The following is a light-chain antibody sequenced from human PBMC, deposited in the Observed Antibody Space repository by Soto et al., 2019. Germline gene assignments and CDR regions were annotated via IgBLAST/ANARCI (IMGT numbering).Light chain of an antibody. J-gene: IGKJ5*01. V-gene: IGKV3-11*01. Sequence: EIVLTHSPATLSLSPGERATLSCRASQSVRNQLAWYQQKPGQAPRLLIYDASNRAPGIPARFSGSGSGTDFTLTISSLEPEVFAVYFCQQRRDWPITFGQGTRLEMK. CDR3: QQRRDWPIT. CDR1: QSVRNQ. CDR2: DAS.